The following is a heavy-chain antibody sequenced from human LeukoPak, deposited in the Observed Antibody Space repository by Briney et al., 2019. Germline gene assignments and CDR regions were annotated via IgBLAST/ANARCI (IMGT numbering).Heavy chain of an antibody. CDR2: LIGSGGST. Sequence: GGSLRLSCAASGFTFSSYAMFWVRQAPEKGLEWVSGLIGSGGSTYYADSVKGRFTITSDNSKNTLYLQMNSLRAEDTAVYYCAKDRGYGSSSASVFDFWGQGTLATVSS. CDR3: AKDRGYGSSSASVFDF. J-gene: IGHJ4*02. V-gene: IGHV3-23*01. D-gene: IGHD6-6*01. CDR1: GFTFSSYA.